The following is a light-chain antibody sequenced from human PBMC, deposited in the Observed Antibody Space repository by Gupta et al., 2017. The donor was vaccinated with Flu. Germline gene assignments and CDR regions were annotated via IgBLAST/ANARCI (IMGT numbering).Light chain of an antibody. CDR2: EDS. V-gene: IGLV6-57*01. Sequence: NFMLTQPHSVSASPGKAVTISCTRSSGSLATNYVHWYQHRPGSSPATVIYEDSRRPSEVPDRFSGSIDSSSNSASLTISGLKTEDEAEYFCQSYDSFNRDVVFGGGTKLTVL. CDR3: QSYDSFNRDVV. J-gene: IGLJ2*01. CDR1: SGSLATNY.